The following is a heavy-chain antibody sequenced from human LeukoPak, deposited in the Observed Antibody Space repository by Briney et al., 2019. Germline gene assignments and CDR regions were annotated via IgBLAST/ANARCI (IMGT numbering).Heavy chain of an antibody. V-gene: IGHV3-7*03. CDR2: IREERGQE. Sequence: GGSLRLSCAASGFTFSSYAMHWVRQAPGKGLEWVANIREERGQEYYVDSVKGRFTISKNSAKNSLYLQMNTLRVEDTAMYYCASLDTAKQPLANHWGQGTLVTVSS. CDR3: ASLDTAKQPLANH. D-gene: IGHD5-18*01. J-gene: IGHJ5*02. CDR1: GFTFSSYA.